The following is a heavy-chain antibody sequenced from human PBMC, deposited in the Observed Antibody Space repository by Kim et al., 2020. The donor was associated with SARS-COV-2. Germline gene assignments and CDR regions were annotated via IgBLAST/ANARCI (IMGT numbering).Heavy chain of an antibody. V-gene: IGHV3-21*01. Sequence: GGSLRLSCAASGFTFSSYSMNWVRQAPGQGLEWVSSISSSSSYIYYADSVKGRFTISRDNAKNSLYLQMNSLRAEDTAVYYCARDSHYYGSGLDYWGQGTLVTVSS. CDR3: ARDSHYYGSGLDY. CDR2: ISSSSSYI. CDR1: GFTFSSYS. D-gene: IGHD3-10*01. J-gene: IGHJ4*02.